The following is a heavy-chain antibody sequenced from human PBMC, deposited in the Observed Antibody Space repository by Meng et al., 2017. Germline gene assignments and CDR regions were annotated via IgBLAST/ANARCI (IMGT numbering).Heavy chain of an antibody. J-gene: IGHJ5*02. Sequence: GSLRLSCTVSGGSISSSSYYWGWIRQPPGKGLEWIGSIYYSGSTYYNPSLKSRVTISVDTSKNQFSLKLSSVTAADTAVYYCARGGLLWFGELLHAYDRWFDPWGQGTLVTVSS. CDR2: IYYSGST. D-gene: IGHD3-10*01. V-gene: IGHV4-39*07. CDR3: ARGGLLWFGELLHAYDRWFDP. CDR1: GGSISSSSYY.